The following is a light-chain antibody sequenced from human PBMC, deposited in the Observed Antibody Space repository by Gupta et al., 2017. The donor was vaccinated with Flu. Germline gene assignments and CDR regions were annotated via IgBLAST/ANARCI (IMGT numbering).Light chain of an antibody. CDR1: QNIRTY. Sequence: GDRVTTTCMASQNIRTYLNWYQQKPGKAPKLLIYAASSLQSGVPSRFSGSGSGSDFTLTISSLQPEDFATYYCQQSYSSPYTFGQGTKLEIK. CDR2: AAS. CDR3: QQSYSSPYT. V-gene: IGKV1-39*01. J-gene: IGKJ2*01.